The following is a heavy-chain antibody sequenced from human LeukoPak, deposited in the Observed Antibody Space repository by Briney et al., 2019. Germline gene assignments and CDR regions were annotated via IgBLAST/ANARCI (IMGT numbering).Heavy chain of an antibody. J-gene: IGHJ4*02. V-gene: IGHV4-59*08. CDR2: IYYSGST. D-gene: IGHD6-13*01. CDR3: ARGGVWQQPLTY. CDR1: GGSISSYY. Sequence: PSETLSLTCTVSGGSISSYYWSWIQQPPGKGLEWIGYIYYSGSTNYNPSLKSRVTISVDTSKNQFSLKLSSVTAADTAVYYCARGGVWQQPLTYWGQGTLVTVSS.